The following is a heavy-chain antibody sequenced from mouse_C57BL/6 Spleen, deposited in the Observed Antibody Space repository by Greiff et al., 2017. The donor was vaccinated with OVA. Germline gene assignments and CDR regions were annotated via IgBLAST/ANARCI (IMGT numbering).Heavy chain of an antibody. V-gene: IGHV1-72*01. Sequence: VQLQQPGAALVKPGASVQLSCKASGYTFTSYWMHWVKQRPGRGLEWIGRIAPNRGGTKYNEKFKSKATLTVDKHSSTAYMQLRCLTSEDRAVYYCARDVGPYEDNWSKGSTLSVAA. D-gene: IGHD2-3*01. J-gene: IGHJ2*01. CDR3: ARDVGPYEDN. CDR1: GYTFTSYW. CDR2: IAPNRGGT.